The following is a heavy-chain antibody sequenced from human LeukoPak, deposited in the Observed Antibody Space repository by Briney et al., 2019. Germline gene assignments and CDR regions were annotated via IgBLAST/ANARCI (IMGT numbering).Heavy chain of an antibody. Sequence: SETLSLTCTVSGGSISSSSYYWGWIRQPPGKGLEWIGSIYYSGSTYYNPSLKSRATISVDTSKIQFSLKLSSVAATDTAVYFCARLRFDFWSGYTHPYFDYWGQGTLVTVSS. V-gene: IGHV4-39*01. CDR2: IYYSGST. CDR3: ARLRFDFWSGYTHPYFDY. D-gene: IGHD3-3*01. J-gene: IGHJ4*02. CDR1: GGSISSSSYY.